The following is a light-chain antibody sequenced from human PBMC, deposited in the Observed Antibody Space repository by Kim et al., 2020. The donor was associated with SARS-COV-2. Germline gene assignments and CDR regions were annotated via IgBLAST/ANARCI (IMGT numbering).Light chain of an antibody. J-gene: IGLJ3*02. CDR2: GNK. Sequence: RVTISCTGRGANIGAGFDVHWYHHLPGTAPKVLIYGNKNRPSGVPDRFSGSKSGTSASLAITGLQAEDEADYYCQSYDSSLSSFVFGGGTQLTVL. V-gene: IGLV1-40*01. CDR3: QSYDSSLSSFV. CDR1: GANIGAGFD.